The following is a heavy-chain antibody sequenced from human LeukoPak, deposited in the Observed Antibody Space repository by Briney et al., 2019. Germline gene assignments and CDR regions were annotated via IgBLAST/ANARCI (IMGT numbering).Heavy chain of an antibody. CDR3: VGAVAHSFYYAMDV. CDR2: TLYRSKWYN. V-gene: IGHV6-1*01. J-gene: IGHJ6*02. D-gene: IGHD6-19*01. Sequence: SQTLSLTCVISGDSVSSNSASWNWIRQSPSRGLEWLGRTLYRSKWYNHYAVYVKDRITINPDTSKNQFSLQLNSVTPEDTAVYYCVGAVAHSFYYAMDVWGQGTTVTVSS. CDR1: GDSVSSNSAS.